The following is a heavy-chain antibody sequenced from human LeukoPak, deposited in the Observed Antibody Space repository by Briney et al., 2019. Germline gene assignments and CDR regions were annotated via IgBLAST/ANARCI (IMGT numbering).Heavy chain of an antibody. Sequence: SRKASGGTFTSYTISWVRQAPGQGLEWAGRIISKTDGGTTAYAAPVKGRFTISRDDSKNTLYLQMNSLKTEDTAVYYCTTASDCSGGSCYFDYWGQGTLVTVSS. CDR1: GGTFTSYT. J-gene: IGHJ4*02. CDR3: TTASDCSGGSCYFDY. D-gene: IGHD2-15*01. CDR2: IISKTDGGTT. V-gene: IGHV3-15*01.